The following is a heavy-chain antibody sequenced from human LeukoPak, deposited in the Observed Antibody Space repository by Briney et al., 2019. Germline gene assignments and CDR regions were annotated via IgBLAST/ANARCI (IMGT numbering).Heavy chain of an antibody. CDR2: ISGSGGST. V-gene: IGHV3-23*01. CDR1: GFTFSSYA. Sequence: GGSLRLSCAASGFTFSSYAMSWVRQAPGKGLEWVSAISGSGGSTYYADSVKGRFTISRDNSKNTLYLQMSSLRAEDTAVYYCAKDDQDATLWFREFPYVRFDYWGQGTLVTVSS. D-gene: IGHD3-10*01. CDR3: AKDDQDATLWFREFPYVRFDY. J-gene: IGHJ4*02.